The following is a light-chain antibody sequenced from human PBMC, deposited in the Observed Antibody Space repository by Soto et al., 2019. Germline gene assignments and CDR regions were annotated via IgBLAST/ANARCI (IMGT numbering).Light chain of an antibody. J-gene: IGKJ3*01. V-gene: IGKV3-20*01. CDR1: QSVSSSY. Sequence: EIVLTQSPGTLSLSPGERATLSCRASQSVSSSYLAWYQQKPGQAPRLLIYGASSRATGIPDRFSGSGSGTDFTLTISRLEPEDFAVYYCQQYGSSFLTFGPGTKVDIK. CDR2: GAS. CDR3: QQYGSSFLT.